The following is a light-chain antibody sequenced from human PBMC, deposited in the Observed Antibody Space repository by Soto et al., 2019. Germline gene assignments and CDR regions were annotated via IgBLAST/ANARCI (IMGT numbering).Light chain of an antibody. J-gene: IGLJ1*01. CDR2: DVS. CDR3: GSDTSSSTL. Sequence: QSVLTQPRSVSGSPGQSVTISCTGPSIDVGGSNYVSWYQQHPGKAPKLMIYDVSERPSGVPDRFSGSKSGNTASLTISGLQAEDEADYYCGSDTSSSTLLGTGNNGTVL. CDR1: SIDVGGSNY. V-gene: IGLV2-11*01.